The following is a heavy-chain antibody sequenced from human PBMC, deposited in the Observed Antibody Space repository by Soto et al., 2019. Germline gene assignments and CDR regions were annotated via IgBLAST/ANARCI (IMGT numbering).Heavy chain of an antibody. Sequence: SETLSLPCPVSGGSISGSTYYWGWIRQSPGKGLEWIGSIYYSGSTYYNPSLKNRVTISGDTSKNQFSLKLSSVTAADTAVYYCARHVRNTRTYDGMDVWGQGTTVTV. CDR1: GGSISGSTYY. CDR3: ARHVRNTRTYDGMDV. J-gene: IGHJ6*02. CDR2: IYYSGST. D-gene: IGHD2-2*01. V-gene: IGHV4-39*01.